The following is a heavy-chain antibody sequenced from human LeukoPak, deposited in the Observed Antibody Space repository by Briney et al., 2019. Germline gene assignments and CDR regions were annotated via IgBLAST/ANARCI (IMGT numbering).Heavy chain of an antibody. CDR1: GFTFSTYW. CDR2: IKQDGSEK. D-gene: IGHD6-19*01. J-gene: IGHJ3*02. Sequence: SGGSLRLSCAASGFTFSTYWMNWVRQAPGKGLEGVANIKQDGSEKYYVDSVKGLFTISRDNAKNSLYLQMNSLRAEDTAVYYCARTYTSGWYGGDAFDIWGQGTMVTVSS. V-gene: IGHV3-7*02. CDR3: ARTYTSGWYGGDAFDI.